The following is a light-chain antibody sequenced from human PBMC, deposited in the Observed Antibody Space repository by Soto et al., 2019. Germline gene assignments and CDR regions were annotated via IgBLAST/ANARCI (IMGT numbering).Light chain of an antibody. Sequence: EIVLTQSPGTLSLSPGERATLSCRASQSVSSSYLAWYQQKLGQAPRLLVYGASSRATGIPDRFSGSGSGTDFTLTISRLEPADSAVYYCQQYGSSPTFGGGTKV. V-gene: IGKV3-20*01. CDR2: GAS. CDR3: QQYGSSPT. CDR1: QSVSSSY. J-gene: IGKJ4*01.